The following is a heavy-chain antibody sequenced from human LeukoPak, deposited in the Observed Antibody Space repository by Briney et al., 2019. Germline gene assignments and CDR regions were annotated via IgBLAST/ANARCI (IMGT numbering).Heavy chain of an antibody. CDR2: IYHSGST. CDR1: GYSISSGYY. CDR3: ARDWPSPPRRGYSGYDHFDY. J-gene: IGHJ4*02. D-gene: IGHD5-12*01. Sequence: SETLSLTCTVSGYSISSGYYWGWIRQPPGKGLEWIGSIYHSGSTYYNPSLKSRVTISVDTSKNQFSLKLSSVTAADTAVYYCARDWPSPPRRGYSGYDHFDYWGQGTLVTVSS. V-gene: IGHV4-38-2*02.